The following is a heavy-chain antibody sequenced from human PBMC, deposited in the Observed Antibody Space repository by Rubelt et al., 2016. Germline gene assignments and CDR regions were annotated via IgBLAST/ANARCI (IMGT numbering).Heavy chain of an antibody. D-gene: IGHD3-22*01. J-gene: IGHJ4*02. Sequence: VQLVESGGGVVQPGRSLRLSCAASGFTFSSYAMHWVRQAPGKGLEWVSAISGSGGSTYYADSVKGLFTLSRGNSKNTLYLQMNSLRAEDTAVYYCAKDPPTLVTNYDFDYWGQGTLVTVSS. V-gene: IGHV3-23*04. CDR3: AKDPPTLVTNYDFDY. CDR1: GFTFSSYA. CDR2: ISGSGGST.